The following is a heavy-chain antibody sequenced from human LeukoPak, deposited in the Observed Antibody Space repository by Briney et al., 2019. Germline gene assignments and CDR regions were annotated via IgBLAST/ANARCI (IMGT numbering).Heavy chain of an antibody. CDR3: ARVFGVLAAIGGYYYYMDV. V-gene: IGHV1-18*01. CDR1: GYTFTSYG. CDR2: ISAYNGNT. Sequence: ASVKVSCKASGYTFTSYGISWVRQAPGQGLEWMGWISAYNGNTNYAQKLQGRVTMTTDTSTSTAYMELRSLRSDDTAVYYCARVFGVLAAIGGYYYYMDVWGKGTTVTVSS. J-gene: IGHJ6*03. D-gene: IGHD2-2*01.